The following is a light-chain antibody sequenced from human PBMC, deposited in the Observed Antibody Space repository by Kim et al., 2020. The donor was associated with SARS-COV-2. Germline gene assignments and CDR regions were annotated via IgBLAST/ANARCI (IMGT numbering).Light chain of an antibody. CDR1: SLRSYY. Sequence: SSELTQDPAVSVALGQTVRITCQGDSLRSYYATWYQQKPGQAPIVVIYGKNNRPSGIPDRFSGSSSGDTASLTITGTQAGDEADYYCNSRGSNHNVLFGGGTQLTVL. J-gene: IGLJ2*01. CDR2: GKN. V-gene: IGLV3-19*01. CDR3: NSRGSNHNVL.